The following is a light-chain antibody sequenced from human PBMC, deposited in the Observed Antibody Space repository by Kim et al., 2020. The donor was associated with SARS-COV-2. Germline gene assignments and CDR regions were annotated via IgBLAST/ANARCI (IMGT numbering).Light chain of an antibody. Sequence: SSELTQDPAVSVALGQTVRITCQGDSLRSYYASWYQQKPGQAPVLVIYGKNNRPSGIPDRFSGSSSGNTASLTITGALAEDEADYYCNSRDSSGNHVVFGGGTQLTVL. J-gene: IGLJ2*01. CDR3: NSRDSSGNHVV. V-gene: IGLV3-19*01. CDR2: GKN. CDR1: SLRSYY.